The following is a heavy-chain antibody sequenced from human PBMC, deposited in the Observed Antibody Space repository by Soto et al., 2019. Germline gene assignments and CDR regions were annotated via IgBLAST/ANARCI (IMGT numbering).Heavy chain of an antibody. CDR3: ARDGAPGGRDGARHPFDY. Sequence: GGSLRLSCAASGFTFSSYSMNWVRQAPGKGLEWVSSISSSSSYIYYADSVKGRFTISRDNAKNSLYLQMNSLRAEDTAVYYCARDGAPGGRDGARHPFDYWGQGTLVTVSS. CDR2: ISSSSSYI. D-gene: IGHD2-15*01. CDR1: GFTFSSYS. J-gene: IGHJ4*02. V-gene: IGHV3-21*01.